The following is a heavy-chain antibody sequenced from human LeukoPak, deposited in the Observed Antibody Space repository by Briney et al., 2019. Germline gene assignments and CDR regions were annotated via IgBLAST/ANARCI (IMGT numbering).Heavy chain of an antibody. V-gene: IGHV3-23*01. D-gene: IGHD6-6*01. J-gene: IGHJ4*02. CDR3: ARDKGTSYLSSFDY. CDR2: ISGSGGST. CDR1: GFTFSSYG. Sequence: GGSLRLSCAASGFTFSSYGMSWVRQAPGKGLEWVSAISGSGGSTYYADSVKGRFTISRDNSKNTLYLQSLRAADTAVYYCARDKGTSYLSSFDYWGQGTLVTVSS.